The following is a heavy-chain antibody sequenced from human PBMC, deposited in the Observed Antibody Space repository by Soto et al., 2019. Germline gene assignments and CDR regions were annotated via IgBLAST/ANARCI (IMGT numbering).Heavy chain of an antibody. V-gene: IGHV1-8*01. D-gene: IGHD2-2*01. Sequence: AASVKVSCKASGYTFTSYDINWVRQATGQGLEWMGWMNPNSGNTGYAQKFQGRVTMTRNTSISTAYMELSSLRSEDTAVYYCARGQTWYQLLPKQWLRRYYYYMDVWGKGTTVTVSS. CDR1: GYTFTSYD. CDR2: MNPNSGNT. CDR3: ARGQTWYQLLPKQWLRRYYYYMDV. J-gene: IGHJ6*03.